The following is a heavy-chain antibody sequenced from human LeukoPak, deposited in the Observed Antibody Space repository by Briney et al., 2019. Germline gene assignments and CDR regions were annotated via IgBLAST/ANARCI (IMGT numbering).Heavy chain of an antibody. V-gene: IGHV4-59*08. Sequence: SLSLTCTVSAGAPTTYYWSWIRQPPRQGLEWIAYMFYSGRTVDTPSIKSRVTISLDWSKNQLSLSLSSMSAACTAVNCCARGRGEVVIAAWDVFDIGGQGRMVTVSS. CDR1: AGAPTTYY. J-gene: IGHJ3*02. CDR2: MFYSGRT. D-gene: IGHD2-15*01. CDR3: ARGRGEVVIAAWDVFDI.